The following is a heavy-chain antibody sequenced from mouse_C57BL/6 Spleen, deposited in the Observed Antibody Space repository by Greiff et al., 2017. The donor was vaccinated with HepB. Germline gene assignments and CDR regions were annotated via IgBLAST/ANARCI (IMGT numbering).Heavy chain of an antibody. CDR3: ARSIYGSSYLYYAMDY. J-gene: IGHJ4*01. CDR1: GYAFSSYW. CDR2: IYPGDGDT. D-gene: IGHD1-1*01. V-gene: IGHV1-80*01. Sequence: QVQLQQSGAELVKPGASVKISCKASGYAFSSYWMNWVKQRPGKGLEWIGQIYPGDGDTNYNGKFKGKATLTADKSSSTAYMQLSSLTSEDSAVYFCARSIYGSSYLYYAMDYWGQGTSVTVSS.